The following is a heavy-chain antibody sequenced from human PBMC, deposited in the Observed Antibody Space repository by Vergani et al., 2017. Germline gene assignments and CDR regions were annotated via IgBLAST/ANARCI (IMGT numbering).Heavy chain of an antibody. CDR1: GFTVSSNY. J-gene: IGHJ5*02. D-gene: IGHD3-3*01. V-gene: IGHV3-53*01. Sequence: EVQLVESGGGLIQPGGSLRLSCAASGFTVSSNYMSWVRQAPGKGLEWVSVIYSGGSTYYADSVKGRFTISRDNSKNTLYLQMNSLRAEDTAVYYCAKDFNSGYDFWSGLFDPWGQGTLVTVSS. CDR3: AKDFNSGYDFWSGLFDP. CDR2: IYSGGST.